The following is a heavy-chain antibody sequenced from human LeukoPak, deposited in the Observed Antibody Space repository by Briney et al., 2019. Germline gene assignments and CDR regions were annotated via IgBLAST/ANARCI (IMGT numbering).Heavy chain of an antibody. CDR2: ISSSGSTI. J-gene: IGHJ4*02. CDR1: GFSVTNNY. V-gene: IGHV3-11*04. CDR3: ARFRSGGRIDY. D-gene: IGHD3-10*01. Sequence: GGSLRLSCAVSGFSVTNNYMSWVRQAPGKGLEWVSYISSSGSTIYYADSVKGRFTISRDNAKNSLYLQMNSLRAEDTAVYYCARFRSGGRIDYWGQGTLVTVSS.